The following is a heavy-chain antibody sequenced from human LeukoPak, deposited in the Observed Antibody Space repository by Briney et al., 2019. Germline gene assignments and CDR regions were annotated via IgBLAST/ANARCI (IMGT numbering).Heavy chain of an antibody. Sequence: GGSLRLSCATSGFTFSSYWMHWVRQAPEKGLVWVSRINSDGSSTSYADSVKGRFTISRDNAKNTLYLQMNSLRAEDTAVYYCARGRYSSGWYYFDYWGQGTLVTVSS. CDR2: INSDGSST. D-gene: IGHD6-19*01. V-gene: IGHV3-74*01. J-gene: IGHJ4*02. CDR1: GFTFSSYW. CDR3: ARGRYSSGWYYFDY.